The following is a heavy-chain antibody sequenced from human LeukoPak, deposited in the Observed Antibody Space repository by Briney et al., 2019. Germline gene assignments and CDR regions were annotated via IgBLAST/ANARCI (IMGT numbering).Heavy chain of an antibody. D-gene: IGHD3-3*01. CDR3: AKIPVLRFLEWFGDY. CDR1: GFTFSSYA. J-gene: IGHJ4*02. CDR2: ISGSGGST. Sequence: GGSLRLSCAASGFTFSSYAMSWVRQAPGKGLGWASAISGSGGSTYYADSVKGRFTISRDNSKNTLYLQMNSLRAEDTAVYYCAKIPVLRFLEWFGDYWGQGTLVTVSS. V-gene: IGHV3-23*01.